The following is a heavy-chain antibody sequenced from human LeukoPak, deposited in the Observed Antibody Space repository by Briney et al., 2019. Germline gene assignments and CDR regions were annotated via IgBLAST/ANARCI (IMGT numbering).Heavy chain of an antibody. V-gene: IGHV3-48*04. D-gene: IGHD1-26*01. J-gene: IGHJ5*02. Sequence: GGSLRLSCAASGFTLSSYSMNWVRQAPGKGLEWVSYISSSSSTIYYADSVKGRFTISRDNAKNSLYLQMNSLRAEDTAVYYCARASPNGAFDPWGQGTLVTVSS. CDR3: ARASPNGAFDP. CDR2: ISSSSSTI. CDR1: GFTLSSYS.